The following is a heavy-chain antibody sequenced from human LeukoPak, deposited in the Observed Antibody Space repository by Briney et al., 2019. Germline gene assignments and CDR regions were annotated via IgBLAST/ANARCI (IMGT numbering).Heavy chain of an antibody. CDR1: GGSISSDY. J-gene: IGHJ4*02. CDR2: IYYSGRT. CDR3: ARGFYSPHY. Sequence: SETLSLTCTVSGGSISSDYWSWIRQPPGKGLEWIGYIYYSGRTYYNPSLKSRITISVDTSKSQFSLKLGSVTAADTAVYYCARGFYSPHYWGQGTLVSVSS. V-gene: IGHV4-59*01. D-gene: IGHD4-11*01.